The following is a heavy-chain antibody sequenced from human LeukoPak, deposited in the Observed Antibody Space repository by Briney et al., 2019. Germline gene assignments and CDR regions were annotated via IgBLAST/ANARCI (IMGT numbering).Heavy chain of an antibody. V-gene: IGHV3-53*01. D-gene: IGHD3-16*01. CDR1: GFTDSDNY. Sequence: GGSLRLSCAASGFTDSDNYMTWVRQAPGKGLEWVSVFHSGGSTYYADSVKGRFTISRDNSKNTMYLQMNSLRAEDTAVYYCARGPTWRQLWDWGQGALVTVSS. CDR3: ARGPTWRQLWD. CDR2: FHSGGST. J-gene: IGHJ4*02.